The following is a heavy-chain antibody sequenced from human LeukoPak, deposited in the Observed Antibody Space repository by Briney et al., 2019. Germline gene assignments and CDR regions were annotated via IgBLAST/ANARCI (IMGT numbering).Heavy chain of an antibody. CDR3: ARAPAAAGALDY. CDR1: GGSFSGNY. V-gene: IGHV4-34*01. D-gene: IGHD6-13*01. Sequence: SETLSLTCAVYGGSFSGNYWSWLRQPPGKGLEWIGDINHSGSTNYSPSLKSRVTISVDTSKDQFSLKLSSATAAATAVYYCARAPAAAGALDYWGQGTLVTVSS. J-gene: IGHJ4*02. CDR2: INHSGST.